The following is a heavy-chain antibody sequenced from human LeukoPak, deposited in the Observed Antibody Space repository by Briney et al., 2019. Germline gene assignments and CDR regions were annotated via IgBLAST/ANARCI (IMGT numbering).Heavy chain of an antibody. CDR1: GFTFSTYW. V-gene: IGHV3-7*03. D-gene: IGHD5-18*01. CDR2: IKENGNEK. Sequence: GGSLRLTCVASGFTFSTYWMSWVRQAPGKGLEWVANIKENGNEKYYVDSVKGRFTISRDNAKNSLYLQMNSLRAEDTAVYYCARVSPPMRLWAFDYWGQGTLVTVSS. CDR3: ARVSPPMRLWAFDY. J-gene: IGHJ4*02.